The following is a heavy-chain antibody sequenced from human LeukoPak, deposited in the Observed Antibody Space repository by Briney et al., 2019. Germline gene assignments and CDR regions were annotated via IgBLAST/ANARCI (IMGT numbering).Heavy chain of an antibody. CDR2: IDRGGST. CDR1: GFTVSSYY. CDR3: ARDGPSMSIQH. J-gene: IGHJ1*01. V-gene: IGHV3-66*01. D-gene: IGHD6-6*01. Sequence: GGSLRLSCAAPGFTVSSYYMSWVRQAPGKGLEWVSIIDRGGSTNYADSVKGRFTISRDNSKNTLYLQMNSLRAEETAVYYCARDGPSMSIQHWGQGTLVTVSS.